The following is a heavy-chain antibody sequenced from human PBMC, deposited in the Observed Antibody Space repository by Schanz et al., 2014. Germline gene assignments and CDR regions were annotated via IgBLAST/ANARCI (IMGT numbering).Heavy chain of an antibody. CDR1: GFTFSSYA. D-gene: IGHD1-26*01. V-gene: IGHV3-48*01. Sequence: EVQLVESGGGLVQPGGSLRLSCAASGFTFSSYAMSWVRQAPGKGLEWISYITYNGGTIYYADSVKGRFTVSRDNAENALYLQMNSLRAEDTGHYFCARGGSGSHYRLDYWGQGTLVTVSS. J-gene: IGHJ4*02. CDR3: ARGGSGSHYRLDY. CDR2: ITYNGGTI.